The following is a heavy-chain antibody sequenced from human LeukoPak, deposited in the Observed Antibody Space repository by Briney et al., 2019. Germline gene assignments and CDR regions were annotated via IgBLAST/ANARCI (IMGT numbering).Heavy chain of an antibody. CDR3: ARASGCGGDCYAFDY. V-gene: IGHV3-48*01. Sequence: PGGSLRLSCAASGFTFSSYSMNWVRQAPGKGLEWVSYISSSSSTIYYADSVKGRYTISRDNAKNSLYLQMHSLRAEDTAVYYCARASGCGGDCYAFDYWGQGTLVTVSS. CDR2: ISSSSSTI. J-gene: IGHJ4*02. CDR1: GFTFSSYS. D-gene: IGHD2-21*01.